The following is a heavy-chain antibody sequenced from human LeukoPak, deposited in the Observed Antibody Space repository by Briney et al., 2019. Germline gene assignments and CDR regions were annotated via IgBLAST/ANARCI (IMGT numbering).Heavy chain of an antibody. J-gene: IGHJ4*02. D-gene: IGHD1-20*01. CDR1: GGTFSSYA. Sequence: SVKVSCKASGGTFSSYAISWVRQAPGQGLEWMGGIIPIFGTANYAQKFQGRVTITADESTSTAYMELSSLRSEDTAVYYCARGTTLPITGTTHFDYWGQGTLVTVSS. CDR2: IIPIFGTA. CDR3: ARGTTLPITGTTHFDY. V-gene: IGHV1-69*13.